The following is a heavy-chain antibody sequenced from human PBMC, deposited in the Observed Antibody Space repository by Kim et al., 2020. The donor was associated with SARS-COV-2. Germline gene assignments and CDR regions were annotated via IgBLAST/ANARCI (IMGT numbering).Heavy chain of an antibody. CDR1: GYTFTSYA. V-gene: IGHV1-3*01. J-gene: IGHJ5*02. CDR2: INAGNGNT. D-gene: IGHD1-26*01. Sequence: ASVKVSCKASGYTFTSYAMHWVRQAPGQRLEWMGWINAGNGNTKYSQKFQGRVTITRDTSASTAYMELSSLRSEDTAVYYCARDRGLSYSGSYFGWFDPWGQGTLVTVSS. CDR3: ARDRGLSYSGSYFGWFDP.